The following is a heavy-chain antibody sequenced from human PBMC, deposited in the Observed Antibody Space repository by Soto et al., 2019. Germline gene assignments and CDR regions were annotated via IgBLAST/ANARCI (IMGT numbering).Heavy chain of an antibody. Sequence: PSETLSLTCTVSGGSISSSSYYWGWIRQPPGKGLEWIGSIYYSGSTYYNPSLKSRVTISVDTSKSQFSLKLSSVTAADTAVYYCARRHPSDYDFWSGRTFDIWGQGTMVTVSS. J-gene: IGHJ3*02. V-gene: IGHV4-39*01. CDR3: ARRHPSDYDFWSGRTFDI. D-gene: IGHD3-3*01. CDR2: IYYSGST. CDR1: GGSISSSSYY.